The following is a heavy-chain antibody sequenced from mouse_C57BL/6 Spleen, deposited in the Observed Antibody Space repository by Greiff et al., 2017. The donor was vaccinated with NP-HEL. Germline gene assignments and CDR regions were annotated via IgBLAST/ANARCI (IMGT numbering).Heavy chain of an antibody. CDR3: ARGTFSGGAY. CDR2: INPNNGGT. D-gene: IGHD1-3*01. V-gene: IGHV1-18*01. J-gene: IGHJ3*01. Sequence: VQLQQSGPELVKPGASVKIPCKASGYTFTDYNMDWVKQSHGKSLEWIGDINPNNGGTIYNQKFKGKATLTVDKSSSTAYMELRSLTSEDTAVYYCARGTFSGGAYWGQGTLVTVSA. CDR1: GYTFTDYN.